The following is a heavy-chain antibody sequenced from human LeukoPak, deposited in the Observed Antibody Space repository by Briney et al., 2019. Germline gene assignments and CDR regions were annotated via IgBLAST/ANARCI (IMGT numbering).Heavy chain of an antibody. D-gene: IGHD1-26*01. Sequence: PSETLSLTCAVYGGSFSGYYWSWIRQPPGKGLEWIGEINHSGSTNYNPSLKSRVTISVDTSKNQFSLKLSSVTAADTAVYYCAASGTPGNYWGQGTLVTVSS. CDR2: INHSGST. J-gene: IGHJ4*02. CDR3: AASGTPGNY. CDR1: GGSFSGYY. V-gene: IGHV4-34*01.